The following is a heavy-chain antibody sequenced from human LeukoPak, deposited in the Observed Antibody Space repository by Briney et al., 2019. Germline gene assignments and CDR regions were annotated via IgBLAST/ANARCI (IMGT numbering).Heavy chain of an antibody. J-gene: IGHJ5*02. V-gene: IGHV1-18*01. CDR1: GYTFTSYG. CDR3: ARERPPCSSTSCPNPNWFDP. D-gene: IGHD2-2*01. Sequence: ASVKVSCKASGYTFTSYGISWVRQAPGQGLEWMGWISAYNGNTNYAQKLQGRVTMTTDTSTSTAYMELRSLRSDDTAVYYCARERPPCSSTSCPNPNWFDPWGQGTLVTVSS. CDR2: ISAYNGNT.